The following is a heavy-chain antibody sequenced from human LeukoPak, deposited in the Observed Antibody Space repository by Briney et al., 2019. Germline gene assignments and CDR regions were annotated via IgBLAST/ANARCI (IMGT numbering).Heavy chain of an antibody. CDR1: GGSISSYY. J-gene: IGHJ2*01. D-gene: IGHD4-17*01. CDR3: ARDLEWPDYGDYARWYFDL. CDR2: IYTSGST. Sequence: SETLSLTCTVSGGSISSYYWSWIRQPAGKGLEWIGRIYTSGSTNYNPSLKSRVTMSVDTSKNQFSLKLSSVIAADTAVYYCARDLEWPDYGDYARWYFDLWGRGTLVTVSS. V-gene: IGHV4-4*07.